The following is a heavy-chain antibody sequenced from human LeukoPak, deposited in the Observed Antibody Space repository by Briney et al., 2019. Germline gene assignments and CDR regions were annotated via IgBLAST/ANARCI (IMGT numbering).Heavy chain of an antibody. CDR1: GGSLSSYY. Sequence: PSETLSLTCIVSGGSLSSYYWRWVRQPPGRGGEWVGYIYYSGSTNYTPSPKSRVTISVDASKNQFSLKLSSVSAADTAVYYCARLTAAGPDAFDIWGQGTMVTVSS. D-gene: IGHD6-13*01. CDR3: ARLTAAGPDAFDI. CDR2: IYYSGST. J-gene: IGHJ3*02. V-gene: IGHV4-59*01.